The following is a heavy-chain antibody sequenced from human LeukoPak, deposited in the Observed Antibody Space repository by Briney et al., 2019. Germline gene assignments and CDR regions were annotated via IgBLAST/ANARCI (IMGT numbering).Heavy chain of an antibody. J-gene: IGHJ4*02. D-gene: IGHD2-2*01. CDR2: ISYDGSNK. V-gene: IGHV3-30*18. CDR3: AKEWSYCSSTSCSDFDY. CDR1: GFTFSSYG. Sequence: GGSLRLSCAASGFTFSSYGMHWVRQAPGKGLEWVAVISYDGSNKYYADSVKGRFTISRDNSKNTLYLQMNSLRAEDTAVYYCAKEWSYCSSTSCSDFDYWGQGTLVTVSS.